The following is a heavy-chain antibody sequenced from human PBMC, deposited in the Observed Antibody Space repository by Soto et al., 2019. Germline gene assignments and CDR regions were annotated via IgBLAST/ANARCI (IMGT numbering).Heavy chain of an antibody. CDR2: IKQDGSEK. Sequence: GGSLRLSCAASGFTFSSYWMSWVRQAPGKGLEWVANIKQDGSEKYYVDSVKGRFTISRDNAKNSLYLQMNSLRAEDTAVYYCARDQYDSSGYYLPRFYYYYYGMDVWGQGTTVTGSS. V-gene: IGHV3-7*01. CDR1: GFTFSSYW. CDR3: ARDQYDSSGYYLPRFYYYYYGMDV. D-gene: IGHD3-22*01. J-gene: IGHJ6*02.